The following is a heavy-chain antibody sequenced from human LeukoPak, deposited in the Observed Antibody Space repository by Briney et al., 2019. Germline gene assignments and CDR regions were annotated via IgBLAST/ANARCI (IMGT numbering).Heavy chain of an antibody. CDR2: ISAYNGNT. V-gene: IGHV1-18*01. CDR1: GYTFTSYG. D-gene: IGHD3-9*01. J-gene: IGHJ4*02. Sequence: ASVKVSCKASGYTFTSYGISWVRQAPGQGLEWMGWISAYNGNTNYAQKLQGRVTMTTDTSTSTAYMELRSLRSDDTAVYYCARGVRYFDWLLPHFDYWGQGTLVTVSS. CDR3: ARGVRYFDWLLPHFDY.